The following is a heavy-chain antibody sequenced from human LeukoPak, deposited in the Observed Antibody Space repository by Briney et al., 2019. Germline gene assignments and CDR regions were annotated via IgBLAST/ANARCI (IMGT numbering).Heavy chain of an antibody. Sequence: PSETLSLTCTVSGGSISSSSYYWGWIRQPPGKGLEWIGSIYYGGSTYYNPSLKGRVTISGDTSKNQFSLKLSSVTATDTAVYYCAIPSPYSGSFFDYWGQGTLVTVSS. CDR2: IYYGGST. J-gene: IGHJ4*02. V-gene: IGHV4-39*01. CDR1: GGSISSSSYY. D-gene: IGHD1-26*01. CDR3: AIPSPYSGSFFDY.